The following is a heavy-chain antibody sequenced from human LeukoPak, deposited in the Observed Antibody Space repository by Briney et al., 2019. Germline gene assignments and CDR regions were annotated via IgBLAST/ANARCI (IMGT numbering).Heavy chain of an antibody. V-gene: IGHV3-48*03. CDR3: ARDRAPRTIFGVVIMVDY. CDR2: ISSSGSTI. Sequence: PGGSLRLSCAASGFTFSSYEMNWVRQAPGKGLEWVSYISSSGSTIYYADSVKGRFTISRDNAKNSLHLQMNSLRAEDTAVYYCARDRAPRTIFGVVIMVDYWGQGTLVTVSS. D-gene: IGHD3-3*01. CDR1: GFTFSSYE. J-gene: IGHJ4*02.